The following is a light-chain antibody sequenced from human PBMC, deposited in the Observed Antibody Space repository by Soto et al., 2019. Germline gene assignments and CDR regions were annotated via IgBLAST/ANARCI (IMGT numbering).Light chain of an antibody. V-gene: IGKV2D-29*01. CDR1: ESLLHSDGKTY. Sequence: DIVLTQTPLSLSVTPGQPASISCKSSESLLHSDGKTYLCWYLQKAGQPPQVLIYEVSNRFSGVPARFSGSGSGTDVTLKISRVEAEYVGVYYCMQSVQLPWTFGQGTKGEVK. CDR2: EVS. CDR3: MQSVQLPWT. J-gene: IGKJ1*01.